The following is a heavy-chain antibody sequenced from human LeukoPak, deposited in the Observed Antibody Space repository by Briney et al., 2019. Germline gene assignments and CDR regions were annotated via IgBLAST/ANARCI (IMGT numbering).Heavy chain of an antibody. CDR3: ARDPLSSSSFDL. D-gene: IGHD6-13*01. CDR2: IYSGGYT. Sequence: GGSLRLSCAASGFTVSSTYMSWVRQAPGKGLEWVSVIYSGGYTYYADSVKGRFTISRDNSKNTLYLQMNSLRAEDTALYYCARDPLSSSSFDLWGQGTLVTVSS. V-gene: IGHV3-53*01. J-gene: IGHJ4*02. CDR1: GFTVSSTY.